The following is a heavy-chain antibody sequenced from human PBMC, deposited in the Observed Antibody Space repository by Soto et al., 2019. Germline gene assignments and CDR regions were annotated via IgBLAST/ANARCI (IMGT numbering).Heavy chain of an antibody. Sequence: QGQLVQSGAEVKKPGASVKVSCKASGYRFIDSYIHWVRQAPGQGLEWMGWINPRNGGIKYAQKFQGRVTMTRDTSTITAYMELNRLTSDDTDVYYCARILSGSPDPFDIWGQGALVTVTS. D-gene: IGHD1-26*01. CDR1: GYRFIDSY. CDR2: INPRNGGI. J-gene: IGHJ3*02. CDR3: ARILSGSPDPFDI. V-gene: IGHV1-2*02.